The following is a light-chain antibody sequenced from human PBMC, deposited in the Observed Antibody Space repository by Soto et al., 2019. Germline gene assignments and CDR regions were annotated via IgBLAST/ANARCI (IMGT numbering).Light chain of an antibody. CDR1: SSDVGAYDY. Sequence: QSALTQPASVSGSPGQSITIFCTGTSSDVGAYDYVSWFQQHPGKAPKLMIYEVSNRPSGVSSRFSGSKSGNTASLTISGLQAEDEADYYCTSFTTSSTWVFGGGTKVTVL. CDR2: EVS. J-gene: IGLJ3*02. CDR3: TSFTTSSTWV. V-gene: IGLV2-14*01.